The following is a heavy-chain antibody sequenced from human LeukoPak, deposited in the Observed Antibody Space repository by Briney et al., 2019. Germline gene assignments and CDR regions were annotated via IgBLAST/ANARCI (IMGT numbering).Heavy chain of an antibody. V-gene: IGHV4-34*01. Sequence: SETLSLTCAVYGGSFSGYYWSWIRQPPGKGLEWIGEINHSGSTNCNPSLKSRVTISVDTSKNQFSLKLSSVTAADTAVYYCARVRTYYDAYGMDVWGQGTTVTVSS. J-gene: IGHJ6*02. CDR1: GGSFSGYY. CDR3: ARVRTYYDAYGMDV. CDR2: INHSGST. D-gene: IGHD3-3*01.